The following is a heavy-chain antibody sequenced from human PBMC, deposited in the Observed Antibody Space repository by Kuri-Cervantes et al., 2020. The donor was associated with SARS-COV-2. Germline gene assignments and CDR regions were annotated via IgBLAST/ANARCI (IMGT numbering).Heavy chain of an antibody. Sequence: GGSLRLSCKASGYTFTSYGISWVRQAPGQGLEWMGWISAYNGNTNYAQKLRGRVTMTTDTSTSTAYMELRSLRSDDTAVYYCARSLVVPAANWFDPWGQGTLVTVSS. V-gene: IGHV1-18*01. CDR2: ISAYNGNT. CDR3: ARSLVVPAANWFDP. J-gene: IGHJ5*02. CDR1: GYTFTSYG. D-gene: IGHD2-2*01.